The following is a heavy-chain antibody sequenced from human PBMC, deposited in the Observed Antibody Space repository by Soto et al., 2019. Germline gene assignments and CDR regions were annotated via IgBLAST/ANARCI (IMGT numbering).Heavy chain of an antibody. CDR1: GFTFSSYS. CDR3: ARAGYCSSTSCYQDGMDV. V-gene: IGHV3-21*01. J-gene: IGHJ6*02. D-gene: IGHD2-2*01. Sequence: PGGSLRLSCAASGFTFSSYSMNWVRQAPGKGLEWVSSISSSSYIYYADSVKGRFTISRDNAKNSLYLQMNSLRAEDTAVYYCARAGYCSSTSCYQDGMDVWGQGTTVTVS. CDR2: ISSSSYI.